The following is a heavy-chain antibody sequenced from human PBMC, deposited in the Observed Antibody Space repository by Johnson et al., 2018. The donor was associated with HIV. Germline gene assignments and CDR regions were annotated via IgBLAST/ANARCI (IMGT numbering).Heavy chain of an antibody. J-gene: IGHJ3*02. V-gene: IGHV3-66*02. D-gene: IGHD2-15*01. CDR2: LYSDGGT. CDR3: ARVGIWYCSGGSCYGAFDI. Sequence: VQLVESGGGLVQPGGSLRLSCAASGFTVSSNYMSWVRPAPGKGLEWVSVLYSDGGTYYADSVTGRFTIHSDNSKHTLYLKMNRLRADDTAVSYCARVGIWYCSGGSCYGAFDIWGQGTMVTVSS. CDR1: GFTVSSNY.